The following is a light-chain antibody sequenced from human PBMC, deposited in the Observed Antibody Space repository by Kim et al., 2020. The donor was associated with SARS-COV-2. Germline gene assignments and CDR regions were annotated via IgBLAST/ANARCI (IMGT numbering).Light chain of an antibody. CDR2: EVA. J-gene: IGLJ3*02. Sequence: QSALTQPASVSGSPGQSITISCTGSNSDVGRYNLVSWYQQHPGKAPKLVIYEVAKRPSGVSNRFSGSKSGNTASPTISGLQAEDEGDYYCCSYAGSNAFGVFGGGTQLTVL. CDR3: CSYAGSNAFGV. CDR1: NSDVGRYNL. V-gene: IGLV2-23*02.